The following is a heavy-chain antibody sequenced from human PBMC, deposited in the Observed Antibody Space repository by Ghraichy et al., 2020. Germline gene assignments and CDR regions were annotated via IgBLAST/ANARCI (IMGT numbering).Heavy chain of an antibody. CDR3: AKDTSNSWLYYFDY. V-gene: IGHV3-30*02. D-gene: IGHD6-13*01. CDR2: IRYDGSNK. CDR1: GFTFSSYG. J-gene: IGHJ4*02. Sequence: GGSLRLSCAASGFTFSSYGMHWVRQAPGKGLEWVAFIRYDGSNKYYADSVKGRFTISRDNSKNTLYLQMNSLRAEDTAVYYCAKDTSNSWLYYFDYWGQGTLVTVSS.